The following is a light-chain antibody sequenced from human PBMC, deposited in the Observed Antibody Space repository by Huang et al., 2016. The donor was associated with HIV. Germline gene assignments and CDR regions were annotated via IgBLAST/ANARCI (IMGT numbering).Light chain of an antibody. CDR1: QSLLHSDGYNY. CDR2: LAS. Sequence: DIVMTQFAVSLSVTPGEPASISCKSSQSLLHSDGYNYLDWYLQKPGQSPHLLIYLASNRASGFPDRFSGSGSGTDFALNISAVEAEDAGVYYCMQALQTPITFGQGTRLEIK. J-gene: IGKJ5*01. CDR3: MQALQTPIT. V-gene: IGKV2-28*01.